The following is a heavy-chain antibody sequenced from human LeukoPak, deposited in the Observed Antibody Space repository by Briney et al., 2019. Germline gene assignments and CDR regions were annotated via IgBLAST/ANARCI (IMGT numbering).Heavy chain of an antibody. Sequence: GASVKVSCKTSGFTFTTYAISWVRQAPRLGLECMGWISAYNGDTNYAQNVQDRVTMTTDTSTRTAYLELRNLRSDDTAVYFCATYRNGSFDIWGQGTTITVSS. D-gene: IGHD1-14*01. CDR1: GFTFTTYA. J-gene: IGHJ3*02. CDR2: ISAYNGDT. CDR3: ATYRNGSFDI. V-gene: IGHV1-18*01.